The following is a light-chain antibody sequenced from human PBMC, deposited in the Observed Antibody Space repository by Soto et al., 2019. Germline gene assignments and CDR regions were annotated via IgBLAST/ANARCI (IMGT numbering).Light chain of an antibody. J-gene: IGLJ1*01. CDR3: CSYAGTYTNYV. Sequence: QPALTQPRSVSGSPGQSVTISCSGTSSDVGGYDYVSRYQQHPGKAPKLVIYDVTKRPSGVPDRFSGSKSGNTASLTISGLQAEDEADYYCCSYAGTYTNYVFGTGTKVTVL. CDR2: DVT. CDR1: SSDVGGYDY. V-gene: IGLV2-11*01.